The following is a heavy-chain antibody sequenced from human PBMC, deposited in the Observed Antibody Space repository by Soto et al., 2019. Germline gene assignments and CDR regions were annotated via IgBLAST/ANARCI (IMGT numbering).Heavy chain of an antibody. CDR2: INPNSGGT. Sequence: ASVKVSFKASGYTFTGYYMHWVRQAPGQGLEWMGWINPNSGGTNYAQKFQGRVTMTRDTSISTAYMELSRLRSDDTAVYYCARGPDIVVVPAAEVDYWGQGTLVTVSS. J-gene: IGHJ4*02. CDR3: ARGPDIVVVPAAEVDY. CDR1: GYTFTGYY. D-gene: IGHD2-2*01. V-gene: IGHV1-2*02.